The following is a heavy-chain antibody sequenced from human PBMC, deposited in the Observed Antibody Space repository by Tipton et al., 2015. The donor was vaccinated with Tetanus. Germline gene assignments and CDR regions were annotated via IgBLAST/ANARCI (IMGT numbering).Heavy chain of an antibody. J-gene: IGHJ6*02. CDR2: ISPADSDI. CDR1: GYEFISYW. D-gene: IGHD3-10*01. V-gene: IGHV5-51*01. Sequence: QLVQSGAEVKKPGESLRISCKASGYEFISYWIAWVRQMRGKGLEWMGVISPADSDIRNSPSFQGQVTMSVDKSTSTAYLQWRSLKASYSAMYYCARHSGGSEIGYYDDMDVWGQGTTVTVSS. CDR3: ARHSGGSEIGYYDDMDV.